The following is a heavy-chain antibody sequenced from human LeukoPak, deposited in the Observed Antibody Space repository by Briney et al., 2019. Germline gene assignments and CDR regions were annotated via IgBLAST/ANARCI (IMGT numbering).Heavy chain of an antibody. D-gene: IGHD3-9*01. CDR2: ISSSGSTI. Sequence: GGSLRLSCAASGFTFSSYEMNWVRQAPGKGLEWVSYISSSGSTIYYADSVKGRFTISRDNAKNSLYLQMNSLRAEDTAVYYCARDLTLQPLRYFDWLLSPTWFDPWGQGTLVTVSS. J-gene: IGHJ5*02. CDR3: ARDLTLQPLRYFDWLLSPTWFDP. V-gene: IGHV3-48*03. CDR1: GFTFSSYE.